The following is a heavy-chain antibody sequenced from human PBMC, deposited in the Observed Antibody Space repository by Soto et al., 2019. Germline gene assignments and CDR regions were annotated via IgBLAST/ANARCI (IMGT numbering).Heavy chain of an antibody. D-gene: IGHD2-21*02. CDR1: GFTFSSYS. J-gene: IGHJ6*02. V-gene: IGHV3-21*01. CDR2: ISSSSSYI. CDR3: ARDGPTCGDCPFYYYGMDV. Sequence: EVQLVESGGGLVKPGGSLRLSCAASGFTFSSYSMNWVRQAPGKGLEWVSSISSSSSYIYYADSVKGRFTISRDNAKNSLYLQMNSLRAEDTAVYYCARDGPTCGDCPFYYYGMDVWGQGTTVTVSS.